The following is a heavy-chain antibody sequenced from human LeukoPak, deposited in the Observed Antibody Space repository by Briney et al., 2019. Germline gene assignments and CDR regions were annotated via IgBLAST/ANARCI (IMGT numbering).Heavy chain of an antibody. Sequence: NPSETLSLTCTVSGYSISSGYYWGWIRQPPGKGLEWIGSIYHSGSTYYNPSLKSRVTISVDTSKNQFSLKLSSVTAADTAVYYCASYSSSWYRGDYWGQGTLVTVSS. J-gene: IGHJ4*02. D-gene: IGHD6-13*01. CDR3: ASYSSSWYRGDY. V-gene: IGHV4-38-2*02. CDR2: IYHSGST. CDR1: GYSISSGYY.